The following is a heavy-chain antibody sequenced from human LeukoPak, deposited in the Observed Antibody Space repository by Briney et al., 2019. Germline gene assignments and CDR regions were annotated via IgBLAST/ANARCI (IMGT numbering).Heavy chain of an antibody. J-gene: IGHJ3*02. V-gene: IGHV1-2*06. Sequence: ASVKVSCKASGYTFTSYAMHWVRQAPGQGLEWMGRINPNSGGTNYAQKFQGRVTMTRDTSISTAYMELSRLRSDDTAVYYCARDFATMVRGVDDAFDIWGQGTMVTVSS. CDR3: ARDFATMVRGVDDAFDI. CDR2: INPNSGGT. D-gene: IGHD3-10*01. CDR1: GYTFTSYA.